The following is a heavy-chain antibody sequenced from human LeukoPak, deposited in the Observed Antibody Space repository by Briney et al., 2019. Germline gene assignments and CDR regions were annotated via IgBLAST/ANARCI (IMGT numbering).Heavy chain of an antibody. CDR3: ARDGPRGIVGARGAFDI. V-gene: IGHV1-18*01. D-gene: IGHD1-26*01. CDR1: GYTFTSYG. Sequence: ASVKVSCKASGYTFTSYGISWVRQAPGQGLEWMGWVSAYNGNANYAQKLQGRVTMTTDTSTSTAYMELRSLRSDDTAVYYCARDGPRGIVGARGAFDIWGQGTMVTVSS. J-gene: IGHJ3*02. CDR2: VSAYNGNA.